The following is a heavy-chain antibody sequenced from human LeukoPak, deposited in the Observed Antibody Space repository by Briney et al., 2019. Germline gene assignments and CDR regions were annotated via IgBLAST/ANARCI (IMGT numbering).Heavy chain of an antibody. V-gene: IGHV4-4*02. J-gene: IGHJ3*02. Sequence: KPSETLSLTCAVSGGSISSSNWWSWVRQPPGKGLEWIGEIYHSGSTNYNPSLKSRVTISVDRSKNQFSLKLSSVTAADTAVYYCASYGSGSYRGAFDIWGQGTMATVSS. CDR2: IYHSGST. D-gene: IGHD3-10*01. CDR3: ASYGSGSYRGAFDI. CDR1: GGSISSSNW.